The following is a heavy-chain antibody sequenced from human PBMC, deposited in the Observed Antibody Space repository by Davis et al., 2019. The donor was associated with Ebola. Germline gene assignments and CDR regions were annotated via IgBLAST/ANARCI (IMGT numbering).Heavy chain of an antibody. CDR1: GFTFDAYA. CDR2: ISGDGGST. CDR3: ARDAVAARTGGGDGMDV. J-gene: IGHJ6*02. D-gene: IGHD6-6*01. Sequence: GGSLRLSCAASGFTFDAYAMHWVRQAPGKGLEWVSLISGDGGSTYYADSVKGRFTISRDNSKNSLYLQMNSLRAEDTAVYYCARDAVAARTGGGDGMDVWGQGTTVTVSS. V-gene: IGHV3-43*02.